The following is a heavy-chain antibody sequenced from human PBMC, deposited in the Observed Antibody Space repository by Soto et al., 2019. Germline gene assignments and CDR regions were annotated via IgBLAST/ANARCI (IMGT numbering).Heavy chain of an antibody. CDR1: GGSFSGYY. V-gene: IGHV4-34*01. CDR3: AREGNLGGWLQPLDF. J-gene: IGHJ4*02. CDR2: INHSGST. Sequence: PSETLSLTCAVYGGSFSGYYLTWIRQPPGTGLEWIGEINHSGSTNYNPSLKSRVTMSVDTSKNQFSLKLISVTAADTAKYFCAREGNLGGWLQPLDFWGQGTLVTVSS. D-gene: IGHD5-12*01.